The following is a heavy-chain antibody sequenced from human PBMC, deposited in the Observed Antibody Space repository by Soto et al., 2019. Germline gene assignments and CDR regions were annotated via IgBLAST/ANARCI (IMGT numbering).Heavy chain of an antibody. CDR1: GYTFTSYG. V-gene: IGHV1-18*01. J-gene: IGHJ6*02. Sequence: QVQLVQSGAEVKKPGASVKVSCKASGYTFTSYGISWVRQVPGQGLEWMGWISAYNGNTNYAQKLQGRVTMTTDTSTSTAYMELWSLRSDDTAVYYCARNDARYFDWPNGPYYYYYGMDVWGQGTTVTVSS. CDR3: ARNDARYFDWPNGPYYYYYGMDV. D-gene: IGHD3-9*01. CDR2: ISAYNGNT.